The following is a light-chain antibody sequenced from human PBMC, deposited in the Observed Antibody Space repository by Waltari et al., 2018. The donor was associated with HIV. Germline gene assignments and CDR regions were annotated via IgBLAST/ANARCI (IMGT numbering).Light chain of an antibody. CDR1: QSVSSY. CDR2: DAS. V-gene: IGKV3-11*01. Sequence: EIVLTQSPATLSLSPGERATLSCRASQSVSSYLAWYQQKPGQAPRLLIYDASNRATGIPARFSGSGSGTDFTLTISSLEPEDFAIYYCLQRTNWPPRGTFGLGTKLEI. J-gene: IGKJ2*02. CDR3: LQRTNWPPRGT.